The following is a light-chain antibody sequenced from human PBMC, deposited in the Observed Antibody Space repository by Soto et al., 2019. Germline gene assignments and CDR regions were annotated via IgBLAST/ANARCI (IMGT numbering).Light chain of an antibody. Sequence: DIVLTQSPGTLSLTPGERAILSCRASQSVSNNYLAWYQQKPGQPPRLLIYGASIRATGIPDRFRGSGSGTDFTLTISRLEPEDFAVYYCQQYHTSPITFGQGTRLEI. J-gene: IGKJ5*01. CDR2: GAS. CDR1: QSVSNNY. V-gene: IGKV3-20*01. CDR3: QQYHTSPIT.